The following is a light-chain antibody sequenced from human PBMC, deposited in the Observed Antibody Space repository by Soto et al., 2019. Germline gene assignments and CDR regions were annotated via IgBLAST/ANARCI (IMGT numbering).Light chain of an antibody. CDR1: QALKGNN. V-gene: IGKV3-20*01. CDR3: QLYGGSPPWT. Sequence: VVLTQSPGTLSLSPGEKATLSCWASQALKGNNLAWYQQKPGQAPRLLMYGGSTRAAGVPDRFSGSGSDYDSSLTITSLEPEDFAVYYCQLYGGSPPWTFGQGTKVEMK. CDR2: GGS. J-gene: IGKJ1*01.